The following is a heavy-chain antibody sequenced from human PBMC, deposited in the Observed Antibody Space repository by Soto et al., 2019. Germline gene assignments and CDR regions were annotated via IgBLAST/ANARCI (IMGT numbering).Heavy chain of an antibody. D-gene: IGHD3-10*01. Sequence: QVPLVESGGGVVQPGRSLRLSCAASGFTFSSYGMHWVRQAPGKGLEWVAVISYDGSNKYYADSVKGRFTISRDNSKNTLYLQMNSLRAEDTAVYYCAGGILWFGELSSYWGQGTLVTVSS. V-gene: IGHV3-30*03. CDR1: GFTFSSYG. J-gene: IGHJ4*02. CDR2: ISYDGSNK. CDR3: AGGILWFGELSSY.